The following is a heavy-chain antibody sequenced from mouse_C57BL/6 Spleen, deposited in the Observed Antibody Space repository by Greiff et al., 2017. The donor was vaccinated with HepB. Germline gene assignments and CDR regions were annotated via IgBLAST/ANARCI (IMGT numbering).Heavy chain of an antibody. CDR3: ARVRGTREKAMDY. CDR2: INPGSGGT. D-gene: IGHD2-14*01. Sequence: VQLQQSGAELVRPGTSVKVSCKASGYAFTNYLIEWVKQRPGQGLEWIGVINPGSGGTNYNEKFKGKATLTADKSSSTAYMQLSSLTSEDSAVYFCARVRGTREKAMDYWGQGTSVTVSS. CDR1: GYAFTNYL. V-gene: IGHV1-54*01. J-gene: IGHJ4*01.